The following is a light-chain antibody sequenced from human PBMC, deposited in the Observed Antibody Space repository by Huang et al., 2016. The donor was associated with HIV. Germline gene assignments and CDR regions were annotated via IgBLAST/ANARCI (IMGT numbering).Light chain of an antibody. CDR1: QTISSW. J-gene: IGKJ5*01. CDR2: KAS. CDR3: QQYDTSSIT. V-gene: IGKV1-5*03. Sequence: IQMTQSPSTLSASVGDRVTITCRASQTISSWLAWYQQKPGKAPKLLIYKASSLESGVPSRFSGSGSGTDFTLTISSLQPDDFATYYCQQYDTSSITFGQGTRLDIK.